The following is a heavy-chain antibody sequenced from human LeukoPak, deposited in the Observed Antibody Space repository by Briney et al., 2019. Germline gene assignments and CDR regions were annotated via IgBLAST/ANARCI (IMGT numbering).Heavy chain of an antibody. CDR2: IRSDGINK. CDR3: AKGSAWSHGYFDY. J-gene: IGHJ4*02. Sequence: GGSLRLSCAASGFTFSDYGMHWVRQAPGKGLEWVTFIRSDGINKYYSDSAKGRFTISRDNSKNTLYLQMNSLRPEDTAIYYCAKGSAWSHGYFDYWGQGTLVTVSS. V-gene: IGHV3-30*02. CDR1: GFTFSDYG. D-gene: IGHD6-19*01.